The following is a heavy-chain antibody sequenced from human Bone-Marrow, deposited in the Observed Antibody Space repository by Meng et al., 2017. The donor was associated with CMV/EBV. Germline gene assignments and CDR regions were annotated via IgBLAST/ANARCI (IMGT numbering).Heavy chain of an antibody. D-gene: IGHD5-18*01. V-gene: IGHV3-21*06. J-gene: IGHJ6*02. CDR2: INPDSDYI. CDR1: GFTFSSYS. Sequence: LSLTCAASGFTFSSYSMNWVRQAPGRGLEWVSSINPDSDYIQSADSLKGRFTISRDNAKNSLYLRMSGLRVEDTAVYYCARDQEGTRIPSPIHYGLDVWGQGTTVTVSS. CDR3: ARDQEGTRIPSPIHYGLDV.